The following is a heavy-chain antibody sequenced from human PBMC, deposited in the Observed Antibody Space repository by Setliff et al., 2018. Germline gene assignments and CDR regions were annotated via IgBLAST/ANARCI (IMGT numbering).Heavy chain of an antibody. J-gene: IGHJ4*02. CDR1: GGSFSGYY. D-gene: IGHD1-26*01. V-gene: IGHV4-4*08. CDR2: IYTSGST. CDR3: AAPGGGSYRF. Sequence: SETLSLTCAVYGGSFSGYYWSWIRQPPGKGLEWIGYIYTSGSTNYNPSLKSRVTISVDTSKNQFSLNLSSVTAADTAVYYCAAPGGGSYRFWGQGTLVTVSS.